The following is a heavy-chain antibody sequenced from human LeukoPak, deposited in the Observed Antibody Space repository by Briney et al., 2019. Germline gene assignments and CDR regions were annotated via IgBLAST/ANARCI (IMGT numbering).Heavy chain of an antibody. CDR2: INSDGSST. V-gene: IGHV3-74*01. J-gene: IGHJ4*02. CDR1: GFTFSRYW. Sequence: GGSLRLSCAAPGFTFSRYWMHWVRQVPGKGLVWVSRINSDGSSTSYADSVKGRFTISRDNAKNTLYLQMNSLRAEDTAVYYCARVNGYGYTDYWGQGTLVTVSS. D-gene: IGHD5-18*01. CDR3: ARVNGYGYTDY.